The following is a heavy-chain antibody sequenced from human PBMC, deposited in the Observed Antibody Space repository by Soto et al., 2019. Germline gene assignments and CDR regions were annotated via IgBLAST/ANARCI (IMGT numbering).Heavy chain of an antibody. CDR3: AKESGPSLMVPGDY. CDR2: ISWNSGSI. V-gene: IGHV3-9*01. CDR1: GFTFDDYA. D-gene: IGHD3-10*01. Sequence: EVQLVESGGGLVQPGRSLRLSCAASGFTFDDYAMHWVRQAPGKGLEWVSGISWNSGSIGYADSVKGRFTISRDNAKNSLYLQMNSLRAEDTALYYCAKESGPSLMVPGDYWGQGTLVTVSS. J-gene: IGHJ4*02.